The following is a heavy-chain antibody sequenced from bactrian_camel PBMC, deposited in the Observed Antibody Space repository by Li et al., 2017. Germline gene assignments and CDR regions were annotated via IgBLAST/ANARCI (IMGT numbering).Heavy chain of an antibody. CDR3: AASWDVTAPAALGRISSPEFGY. J-gene: IGHJ6*01. Sequence: HVQLVESGGGLVQPGGSLTLDCSASGFAFSNVFMSWARQPPGKPLEWVASINPDGGTTYYADPVKGRFTISKDNDKNILYLQMDSLTPEDTGTYRCAASWDVTAPAALGRISSPEFGYWGEGTQVTVS. V-gene: IGHV3S1*01. CDR1: GFAFSNVF. D-gene: IGHD5*01. CDR2: INPDGGTT.